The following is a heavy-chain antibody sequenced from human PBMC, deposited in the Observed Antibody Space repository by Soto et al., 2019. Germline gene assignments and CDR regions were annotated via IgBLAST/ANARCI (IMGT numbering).Heavy chain of an antibody. V-gene: IGHV3-30*09. J-gene: IGHJ6*02. CDR2: ISYDGSNK. CDR3: ARSHSGYDLSGRYYYYGMDV. D-gene: IGHD5-12*01. CDR1: GFTFSSYA. Sequence: QVQLVESGGGVVQPGRSLRLSCAASGFTFSSYAMHWVRQAPGKGLEWVAVISYDGSNKYYADSVKGRFAISRDNSKNTLYLQMNSLRAEDTAVYYCARSHSGYDLSGRYYYYGMDVWGQGTTVTVSS.